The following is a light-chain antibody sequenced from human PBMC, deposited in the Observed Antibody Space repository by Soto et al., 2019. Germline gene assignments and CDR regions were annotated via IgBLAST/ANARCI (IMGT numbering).Light chain of an antibody. CDR3: QQYTSYWWT. CDR1: QSISSW. J-gene: IGKJ1*01. CDR2: KAS. V-gene: IGKV1-5*03. Sequence: DIQMTQSPSTLSASLGDRVTITCRASQSISSWLAWYQQKPGKAPKLLIYKASSLESGVPSRFSGSESGPDFTLTISSLQPDDFATYYCQQYTSYWWTFGQGTKVEIK.